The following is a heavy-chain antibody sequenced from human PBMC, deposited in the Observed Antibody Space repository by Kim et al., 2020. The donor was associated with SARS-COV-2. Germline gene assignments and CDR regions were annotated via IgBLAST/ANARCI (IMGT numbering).Heavy chain of an antibody. Sequence: GGSLRLSCAGSGFTLSGYSMNWVRQAPGKGLEWVSYISTAGSVIFYADSVKGRFTIARDNAKNSVSLQMNSLRHEDTAVYYCAREDYGGNKLFDHWGQGTLATVSS. V-gene: IGHV3-48*02. J-gene: IGHJ4*02. CDR1: GFTLSGYS. CDR2: ISTAGSVI. CDR3: AREDYGGNKLFDH. D-gene: IGHD4-17*01.